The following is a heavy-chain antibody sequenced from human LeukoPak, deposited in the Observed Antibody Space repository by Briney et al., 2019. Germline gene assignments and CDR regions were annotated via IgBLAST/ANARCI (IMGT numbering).Heavy chain of an antibody. V-gene: IGHV1-24*01. J-gene: IGHJ4*02. D-gene: IGHD3-16*02. CDR3: ATEATNYDYVWGSYRLFDY. Sequence: GASVKVSCKVSGYTLTELSMQWVRQAPGKGLEWMGGFDPEDGETIYAQKFQGRVTMTEDTSTDTAYMELSSLRSEDTAVYYYATEATNYDYVWGSYRLFDYWGQGTLVTVSS. CDR1: GYTLTELS. CDR2: FDPEDGET.